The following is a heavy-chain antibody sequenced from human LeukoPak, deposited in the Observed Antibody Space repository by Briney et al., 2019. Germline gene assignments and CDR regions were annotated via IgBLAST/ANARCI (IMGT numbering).Heavy chain of an antibody. CDR3: ARVDYDILTGYYPLFDY. CDR1: GGSISSYY. CDR2: IYYSGST. V-gene: IGHV4-59*06. D-gene: IGHD3-9*01. Sequence: PSETLSLTCTVSGGSISSYYWNWIRQHPGKGLEWIGYIYYSGSTYYNPSLKSRVTISVDTSKNQFSLKLSSVTAADTAVYYCARVDYDILTGYYPLFDYWGQGTLVTVSS. J-gene: IGHJ4*02.